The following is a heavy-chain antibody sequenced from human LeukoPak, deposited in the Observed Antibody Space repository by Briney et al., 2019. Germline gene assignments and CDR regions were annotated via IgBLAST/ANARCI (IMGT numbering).Heavy chain of an antibody. Sequence: GGSLRLSCAASGFTVSSNHMSWVRQAPGKGLEWVSSISSSSSYIYYADSVKGRFTISRDNTKNSLYLQMNSLRAEDTAVYYCARDLLYFDSSGPGYFDLWGRGTLVTVSS. CDR2: ISSSSSYI. V-gene: IGHV3-21*01. J-gene: IGHJ2*01. CDR1: GFTVSSNH. D-gene: IGHD3-22*01. CDR3: ARDLLYFDSSGPGYFDL.